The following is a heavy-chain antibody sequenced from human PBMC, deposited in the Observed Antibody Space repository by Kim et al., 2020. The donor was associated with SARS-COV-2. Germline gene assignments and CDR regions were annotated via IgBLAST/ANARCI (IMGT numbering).Heavy chain of an antibody. V-gene: IGHV3-23*01. D-gene: IGHD3-10*01. Sequence: GGSLRLSCAASGFTFSSYAMSWVRQAPGKGLEWVSAISGSGGSTYYADSVKGRFTISRDNSKNTLYLQMNSLRAEDTAVYYCAKDQITMVRGVRGLDPWGQGTLVTVSS. CDR3: AKDQITMVRGVRGLDP. CDR1: GFTFSSYA. J-gene: IGHJ5*02. CDR2: ISGSGGST.